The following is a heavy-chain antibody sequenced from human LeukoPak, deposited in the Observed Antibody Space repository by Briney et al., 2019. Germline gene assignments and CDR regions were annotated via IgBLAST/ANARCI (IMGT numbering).Heavy chain of an antibody. V-gene: IGHV3-7*03. Sequence: GGSLRLSCAASGFTFSSYWMSWVRQAPGKGLEWVANIKQDGSEKYYVDSVKGRFTISRDNAKNSLYLQMNSLRAEDTALYYCAKDIKSVTFGGVIANSLDYWGQGTLVTVSS. CDR3: AKDIKSVTFGGVIANSLDY. CDR1: GFTFSSYW. CDR2: IKQDGSEK. D-gene: IGHD3-16*02. J-gene: IGHJ4*02.